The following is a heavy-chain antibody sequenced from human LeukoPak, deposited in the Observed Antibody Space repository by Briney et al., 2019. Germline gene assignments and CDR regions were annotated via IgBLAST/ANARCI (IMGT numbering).Heavy chain of an antibody. CDR1: GFTFSSYA. CDR2: INSDGSST. V-gene: IGHV3-74*01. D-gene: IGHD4-17*01. Sequence: PGGSLRLSCAASGFTFSSYAMSWVRQAPGKGLVWVSRINSDGSSTSYADSVKGRFAISRDNAKNTLYLQMNSLRAEDTAVYYCARDLYGDYDLDYWGQGTLVTVSS. CDR3: ARDLYGDYDLDY. J-gene: IGHJ4*02.